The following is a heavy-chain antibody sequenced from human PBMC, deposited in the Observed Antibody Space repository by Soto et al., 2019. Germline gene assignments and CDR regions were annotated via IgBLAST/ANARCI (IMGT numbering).Heavy chain of an antibody. Sequence: GASVKVSCKASGFTFTSSAMQWVRQARGQRLEWIGWIVVGSGNTNYAQKFQERVTITRDMSTSTAYMELSSLRSEDTAVYYCARGILWIAAAGPHRHFDYWGQGTLVTVSS. CDR1: GFTFTSSA. CDR3: ARGILWIAAAGPHRHFDY. V-gene: IGHV1-58*02. D-gene: IGHD6-13*01. CDR2: IVVGSGNT. J-gene: IGHJ4*02.